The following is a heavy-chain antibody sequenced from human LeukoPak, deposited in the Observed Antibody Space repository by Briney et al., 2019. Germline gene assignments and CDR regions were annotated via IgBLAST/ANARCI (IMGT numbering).Heavy chain of an antibody. Sequence: GGSLRLSCAASGFTFSSYGMSWVRQAPGKGLEWVSAISGSGGSTYYADSVKGRFTISRDNSKNTLYLQMNSLRAEDTAVYYCAKDPRYSGSYIDYWGQGTLVTVSS. CDR2: ISGSGGST. CDR3: AKDPRYSGSYIDY. V-gene: IGHV3-23*01. CDR1: GFTFSSYG. J-gene: IGHJ4*02. D-gene: IGHD1-26*01.